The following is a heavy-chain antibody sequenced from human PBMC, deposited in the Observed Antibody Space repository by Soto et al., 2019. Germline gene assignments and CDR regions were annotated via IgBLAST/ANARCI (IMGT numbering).Heavy chain of an antibody. CDR2: INPDSGAT. J-gene: IGHJ4*02. CDR3: ARGDYGTGGYPFPYFDY. CDR1: GYSFTGYY. D-gene: IGHD2-8*02. Sequence: HEHLVQSGAEVKRPGASLKVSCKASGYSFTGYYIHWVRQAPGQGLEWMGWINPDSGATNYAQNVQGGVTLTSDTSISTASMDLTSLTSDDTAVYYCARGDYGTGGYPFPYFDYWGQGTLVIVSS. V-gene: IGHV1-2*02.